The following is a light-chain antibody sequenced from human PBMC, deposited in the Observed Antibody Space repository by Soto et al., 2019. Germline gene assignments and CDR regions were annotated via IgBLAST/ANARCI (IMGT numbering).Light chain of an antibody. J-gene: IGLJ1*01. V-gene: IGLV2-14*01. CDR1: SSDVGGYNY. CDR2: DVS. Sequence: QSALTQPASVSGSPGQSITIACTGTSSDVGGYNYVSWYQQYPGKAPRLVISDVSNRPSGVSNRFSGSKSGNSASLTISGPQDEDEADYSCSSYTRRSTYVFGTGTKLTVL. CDR3: SSYTRRSTYV.